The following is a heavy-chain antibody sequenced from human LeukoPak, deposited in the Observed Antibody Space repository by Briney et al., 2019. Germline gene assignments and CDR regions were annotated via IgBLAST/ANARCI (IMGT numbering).Heavy chain of an antibody. CDR3: AKANYDILTGLGLVFDY. V-gene: IGHV3-9*01. CDR1: GFTFDDYA. J-gene: IGHJ4*02. D-gene: IGHD3-9*01. CDR2: ISWNSGSI. Sequence: GGSLRLSCAASGFTFDDYAMHWVRQAPGKGLEWVSGISWNSGSIGYADSVKGRFTISRDNAKNSLYLQMNSLRAEDTALYYCAKANYDILTGLGLVFDYRGQGTLVTVSS.